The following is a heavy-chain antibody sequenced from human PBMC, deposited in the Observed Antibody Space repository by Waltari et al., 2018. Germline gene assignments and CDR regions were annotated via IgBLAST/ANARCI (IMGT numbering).Heavy chain of an antibody. CDR1: GYTFKSYG. V-gene: IGHV1-18*01. CDR2: ISTYNGYT. Sequence: QVQMVQSGAEVKKPGASVNISCKTSGYTFKSYGISWVRQAPGQRLEWMGWISTYNGYTKYSQKLQDRVTMTTDTSTSTAYMEVRSLTSDDTAVYYCARDEMWGNYRPFDYWGQGTLVTVSS. CDR3: ARDEMWGNYRPFDY. J-gene: IGHJ4*02. D-gene: IGHD3-16*02.